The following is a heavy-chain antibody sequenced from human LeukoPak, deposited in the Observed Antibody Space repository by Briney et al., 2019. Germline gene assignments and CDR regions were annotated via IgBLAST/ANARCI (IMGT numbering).Heavy chain of an antibody. Sequence: GGSLRLSRAASGFTFRNAWMRWVRQAPGKGREWVGRIKSKTDGEKTHYAAPVKGRFTISRDDSKHTLYQQMNSLKTEDTAVYYCTTTSGGLVVGATTSYYYYGMDVWGQGTTVTVSS. D-gene: IGHD1-26*01. J-gene: IGHJ6*02. V-gene: IGHV3-15*01. CDR2: IKSKTDGEKT. CDR3: TTTSGGLVVGATTSYYYYGMDV. CDR1: GFTFRNAW.